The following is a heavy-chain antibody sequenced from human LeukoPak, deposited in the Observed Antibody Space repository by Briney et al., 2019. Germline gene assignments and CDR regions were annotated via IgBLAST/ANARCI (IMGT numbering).Heavy chain of an antibody. V-gene: IGHV1-18*04. CDR1: GYTFTSYG. D-gene: IGHD2-8*01. J-gene: IGHJ5*02. CDR2: ISAYNGNT. CDR3: ARDSDGVSSGSANWLDP. Sequence: ASVKVSCKASGYTFTSYGISWVRQAPGQGLEWMGWISAYNGNTNYAQKLQGRVTMATDTSTSTAYMELRSLRSDDTAVYYCARDSDGVSSGSANWLDPWGQGTLVTVSS.